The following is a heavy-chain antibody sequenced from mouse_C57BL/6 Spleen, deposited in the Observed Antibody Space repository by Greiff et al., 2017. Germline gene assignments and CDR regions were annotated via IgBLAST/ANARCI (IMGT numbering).Heavy chain of an antibody. CDR1: GFNFKNTY. CDR3: ARWNWDYFDY. V-gene: IGHV14-3*01. D-gene: IGHD4-1*01. CDR2: IDPANGNT. J-gene: IGHJ2*01. Sequence: VQLQQSVAELVRPGASVKMSCTASGFNFKNTYMHWVKQRPEQGLEWIGRIDPANGNTKYATKFQGKATITADTSSNTAYLQLSSLTSEDTAIYYCARWNWDYFDYWGQGTTLTVSS.